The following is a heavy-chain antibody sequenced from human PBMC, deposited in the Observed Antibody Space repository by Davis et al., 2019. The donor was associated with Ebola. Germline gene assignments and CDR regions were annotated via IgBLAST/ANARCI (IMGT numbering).Heavy chain of an antibody. Sequence: SVKVSCKGSGGTFSSSAISWVRQAPGQGLDWMGGIIPLFETTNYAQKFQGRVTITADKSTSTAYMELSSLRSDDTAVYYCARERWTYCSSTSCYRWDNWFDPWGQGTPVTVSS. V-gene: IGHV1-69*06. J-gene: IGHJ5*02. D-gene: IGHD2-2*01. CDR1: GGTFSSSA. CDR3: ARERWTYCSSTSCYRWDNWFDP. CDR2: IIPLFETT.